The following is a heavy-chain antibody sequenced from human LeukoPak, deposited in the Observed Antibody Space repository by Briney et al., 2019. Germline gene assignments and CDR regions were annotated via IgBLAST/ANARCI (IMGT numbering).Heavy chain of an antibody. V-gene: IGHV3-9*01. D-gene: IGHD6-19*01. Sequence: GRSLRLSCAASGSTFDDYAMHWVRQAPGKGLEWVSGISWNSGGIGYADSVKGRFTISRDNAKNSLYLQMNSLRADDTALYYCAKGKKMTVAGLFDYWGQGTLVTVSS. J-gene: IGHJ4*02. CDR3: AKGKKMTVAGLFDY. CDR1: GSTFDDYA. CDR2: ISWNSGGI.